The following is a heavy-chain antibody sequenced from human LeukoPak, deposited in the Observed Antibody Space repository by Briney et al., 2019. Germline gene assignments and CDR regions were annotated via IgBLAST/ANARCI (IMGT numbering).Heavy chain of an antibody. Sequence: PSETLSLTCTVSGGSISSSNYYWGWIRQPPGKGLEWIGYIYSSGSTNYNPSLKSRVTMSVDTSKNQFSLKVSSVTAADTAVYYCARVFDSGSQAYFYYMDVWGKGTTVTISS. V-gene: IGHV4-61*05. CDR3: ARVFDSGSQAYFYYMDV. D-gene: IGHD3-10*01. CDR1: GGSISSSNYY. J-gene: IGHJ6*03. CDR2: IYSSGST.